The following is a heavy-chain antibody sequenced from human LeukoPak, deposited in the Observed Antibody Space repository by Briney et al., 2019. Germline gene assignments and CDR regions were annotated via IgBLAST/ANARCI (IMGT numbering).Heavy chain of an antibody. Sequence: GASVKVSCKASGYTFTSYAISWVRQAPGQGLEWMGGIIPIFGTANYAQKFQGRVTITADESTSTAYMELSSLRSEDTAVYYCARDTAMVEGYFDYWGQGTLVTVSS. D-gene: IGHD5-18*01. J-gene: IGHJ4*02. CDR1: GYTFTSYA. CDR3: ARDTAMVEGYFDY. CDR2: IIPIFGTA. V-gene: IGHV1-69*13.